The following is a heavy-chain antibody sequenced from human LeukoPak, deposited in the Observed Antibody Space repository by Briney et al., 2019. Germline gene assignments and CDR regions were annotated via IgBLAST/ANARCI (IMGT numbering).Heavy chain of an antibody. V-gene: IGHV3-23*01. CDR2: ISGSGGST. CDR3: AKDGNSITMINHHDY. Sequence: GGSLRLSCAASGFTFSGYAMSWVRQAPGKGLEWVSAISGSGGSTYYADSVKGRFTISRDNSKNTLYLQMNSLRAEDTAVYYCAKDGNSITMINHHDYWGQGTLVTVSS. D-gene: IGHD3-22*01. J-gene: IGHJ4*02. CDR1: GFTFSGYA.